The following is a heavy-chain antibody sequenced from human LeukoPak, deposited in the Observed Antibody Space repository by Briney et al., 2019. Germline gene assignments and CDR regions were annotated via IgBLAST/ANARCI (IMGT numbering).Heavy chain of an antibody. D-gene: IGHD1-1*01. V-gene: IGHV3-53*01. CDR2: ISSGGST. CDR1: GFTVRINH. J-gene: IGHJ4*02. Sequence: GGSLRLSCAASGFTVRINHMSWVRQAPGKGLEWVSVISSGGSTYYADSVKGRFTISRDNSKNTLLLQMNSLRAEDTAVYCCAREFGATTSNYFDYWGQGTLVTVSS. CDR3: AREFGATTSNYFDY.